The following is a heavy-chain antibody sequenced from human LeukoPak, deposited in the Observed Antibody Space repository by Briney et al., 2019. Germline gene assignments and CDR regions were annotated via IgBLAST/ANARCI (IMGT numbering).Heavy chain of an antibody. CDR3: AKDRGSGWGIDY. D-gene: IGHD6-19*01. Sequence: GGSLRLSCVASGFTFSRYVMSWVRQAPGKGLEWVSTISGSGGSTNYADSAKGRFTISRDNSKNTLHLQMNSLRAKDTAVYHCAKDRGSGWGIDYWGQGTLVTVSS. CDR1: GFTFSRYV. CDR2: ISGSGGST. J-gene: IGHJ4*02. V-gene: IGHV3-23*01.